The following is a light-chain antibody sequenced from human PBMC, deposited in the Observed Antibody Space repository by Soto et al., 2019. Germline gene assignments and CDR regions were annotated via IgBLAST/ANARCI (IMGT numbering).Light chain of an antibody. Sequence: QSALTQPASVSGSPGQSITISCTGTSSDVGGYNYVSWYQQYPGKAPRLMIYDVSNWPSGVSNRFSGSKSGNTASLTISGLQAEDEADYYCSSYTSTSTFYVFGTGTKLTVL. CDR2: DVS. CDR3: SSYTSTSTFYV. J-gene: IGLJ1*01. V-gene: IGLV2-14*01. CDR1: SSDVGGYNY.